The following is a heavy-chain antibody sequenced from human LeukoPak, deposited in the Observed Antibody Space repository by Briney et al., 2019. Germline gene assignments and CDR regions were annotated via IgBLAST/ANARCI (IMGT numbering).Heavy chain of an antibody. V-gene: IGHV6-1*01. J-gene: IGHJ5*02. D-gene: IGHD4-17*01. CDR2: TYYRSNWFN. CDR1: GDSVCSNSAA. CDR3: AKNYGDSNWFDP. Sequence: SQTLSLTCAISGDSVCSNSAAWNWIRQSPSRGLEWLGRTYYRSNWFNDFALSVKSRITINPDTSKNQFSLQLNSVTPEDTAVYYCAKNYGDSNWFDPWGQGTLVTVSS.